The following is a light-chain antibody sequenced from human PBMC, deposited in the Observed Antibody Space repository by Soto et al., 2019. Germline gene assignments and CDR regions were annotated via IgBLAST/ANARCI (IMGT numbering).Light chain of an antibody. J-gene: IGLJ2*01. CDR1: SSDVGSYNL. Sequence: QSLLTQPASVSGSPGQSITISCTGTSSDVGSYNLVSWYQQHPGKAPKLMIYEGTKRPSGVSNRFSGSKSGNTASLTISGLQAEDEANYYCCSYAGSSTPVVFGGGTQLTVL. V-gene: IGLV2-23*01. CDR2: EGT. CDR3: CSYAGSSTPVV.